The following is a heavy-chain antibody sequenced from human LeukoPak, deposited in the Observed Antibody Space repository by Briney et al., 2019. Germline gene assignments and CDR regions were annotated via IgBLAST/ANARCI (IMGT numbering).Heavy chain of an antibody. CDR1: GFTFSSYS. V-gene: IGHV3-48*01. Sequence: GGSLRLSCAASGFTFSSYSMNGVRKARGEGLEWVSYISSSSSTTYYADSVKGRFTISRDNAKNSLYLQMNSLRAEDTAVYYCARSGLGRARFDYWGQGTLVTVSS. CDR2: ISSSSSTT. D-gene: IGHD3-10*01. CDR3: ARSGLGRARFDY. J-gene: IGHJ4*02.